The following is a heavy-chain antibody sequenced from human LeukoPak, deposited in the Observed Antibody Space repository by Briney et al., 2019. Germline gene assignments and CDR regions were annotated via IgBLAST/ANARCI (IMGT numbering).Heavy chain of an antibody. CDR2: ISAYNGNT. CDR1: GYTFTIYG. J-gene: IGHJ6*02. Sequence: ASVKVSCKASGYTFTIYGISWVRQAPGQGLEWMGWISAYNGNTNYAQKLQGRVTMTTDTSTSTAYMELRSLRSDDTAVYYCAREGTLGGRPADYEYYYYYGMDVWGQGTTVTVSS. CDR3: AREGTLGGRPADYEYYYYYGMDV. V-gene: IGHV1-18*01. D-gene: IGHD4/OR15-4a*01.